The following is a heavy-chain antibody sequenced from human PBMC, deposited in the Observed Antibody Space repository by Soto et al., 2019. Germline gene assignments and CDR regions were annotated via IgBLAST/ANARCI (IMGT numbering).Heavy chain of an antibody. J-gene: IGHJ6*03. V-gene: IGHV4-39*01. D-gene: IGHD3-3*01. Sequence: PSETLSLTCTVSGGSISSSSYYWGWIRQPPGKGLEWIGSIYYSGSTYYNPSLKSRVTISVDTSKNQISLKLSSVTAADTAVYYCARHVNEYYDFWSGYYAPEDYYYYYYMDVWGKGTRVTVAS. CDR2: IYYSGST. CDR3: ARHVNEYYDFWSGYYAPEDYYYYYYMDV. CDR1: GGSISSSSYY.